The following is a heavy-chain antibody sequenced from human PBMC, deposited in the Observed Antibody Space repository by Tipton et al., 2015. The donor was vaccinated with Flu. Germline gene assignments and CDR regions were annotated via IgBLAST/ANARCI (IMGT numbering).Heavy chain of an antibody. D-gene: IGHD5-24*01. CDR1: GFTFSVYG. V-gene: IGHV3-33*01. J-gene: IGHJ4*02. CDR2: IWYDGSNK. Sequence: SLRLSCAASGFTFSVYGMHWVRQAPGKGLEWVAVIWYDGSNKHYADSVKGRFTVSRDNSKNTLYLQMNSVRAEDTAVYYCARDSSGYNSGGLDYWGQGTLVTVSS. CDR3: ARDSSGYNSGGLDY.